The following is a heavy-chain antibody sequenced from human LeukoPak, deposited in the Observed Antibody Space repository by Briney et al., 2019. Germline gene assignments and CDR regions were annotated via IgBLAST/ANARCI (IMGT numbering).Heavy chain of an antibody. Sequence: SETLSLTCAVSGGSISSGGYSWNWLRQPPGKGLEWIGYIYQSGTTYYNPSLKSRVTISIDRSTNQFSLKLSSVTAADTAVYYCAREGFCSGGSCYSHWYFDLWGRGTLVTVSS. D-gene: IGHD2-15*01. CDR3: AREGFCSGGSCYSHWYFDL. CDR2: IYQSGTT. V-gene: IGHV4-30-2*01. J-gene: IGHJ2*01. CDR1: GGSISSGGYS.